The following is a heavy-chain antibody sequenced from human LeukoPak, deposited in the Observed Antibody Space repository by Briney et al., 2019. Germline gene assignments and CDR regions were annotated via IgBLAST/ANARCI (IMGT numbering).Heavy chain of an antibody. CDR3: ARDFVLRFLEAWFDP. J-gene: IGHJ5*02. Sequence: DSVKGRFTISRDNSKNTLSLQMNSLRAEDTAVYYCARDFVLRFLEAWFDPWGQGTLVTVSS. V-gene: IGHV3-30*07. D-gene: IGHD3-3*01.